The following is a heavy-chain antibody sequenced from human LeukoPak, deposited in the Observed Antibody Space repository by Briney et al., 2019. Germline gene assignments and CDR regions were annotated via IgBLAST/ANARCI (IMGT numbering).Heavy chain of an antibody. CDR2: IYYSGST. CDR3: ARLLEEYSSSSGLNSIDY. V-gene: IGHV4-39*01. CDR1: GGSISSSSYY. D-gene: IGHD6-6*01. Sequence: SETLSLTCTVSGGSISSSSYYWGWIRQPPGKGLEWIGSIYYSGSTYYNPSLKSRVTISVDTSKNQFSLKLSSVTAADTAVYYCARLLEEYSSSSGLNSIDYWGQGTLVTVSS. J-gene: IGHJ4*02.